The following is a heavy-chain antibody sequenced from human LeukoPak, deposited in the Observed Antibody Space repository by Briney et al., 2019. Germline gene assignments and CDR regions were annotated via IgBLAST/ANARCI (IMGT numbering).Heavy chain of an antibody. D-gene: IGHD4-17*01. CDR1: GGSISNSY. CDR2: IYYTGTT. CDR3: ARDDYGFDY. V-gene: IGHV4-59*01. J-gene: IGHJ4*02. Sequence: ASETLSLTCTISGGSISNSYWSWIRQPPGKPLEWIGYIYYTGTTKYNPSLKSRATISLDTSKNQFSLKLSSVTAADTAVYYCARDDYGFDYWGQGTLVTVSS.